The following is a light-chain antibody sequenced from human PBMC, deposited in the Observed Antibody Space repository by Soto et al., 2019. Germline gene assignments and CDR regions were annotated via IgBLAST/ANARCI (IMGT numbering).Light chain of an antibody. J-gene: IGLJ2*01. CDR2: DVT. CDR1: SSDVGGYSY. V-gene: IGLV2-11*01. Sequence: QSALTQPRSVSGSPGQSVTISCTGTSSDVGGYSYVSWYQQHPGKAPKLIIYDVTKRPSGVPDRFSGSRSGNTASLTISGLQAEDEADYSCCSYAGTYTLVFGGGTQLTVL. CDR3: CSYAGTYTLV.